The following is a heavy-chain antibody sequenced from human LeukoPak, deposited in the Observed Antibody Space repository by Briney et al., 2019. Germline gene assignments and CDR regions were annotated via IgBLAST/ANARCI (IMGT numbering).Heavy chain of an antibody. CDR1: GGSLSSTGYY. CDR2: IYYTGST. V-gene: IGHV4-39*07. J-gene: IGHJ6*02. CDR3: ARHPRYGMDV. Sequence: PSETLSLTCTVSGGSLSSTGYYWAWLRQPPGKGLEWIGSIYYTGSTYYNPSLKSRVTISVDTSKNHFSLKLSSVTAADTAVYYCARHPRYGMDVWGQGTTVTVSS.